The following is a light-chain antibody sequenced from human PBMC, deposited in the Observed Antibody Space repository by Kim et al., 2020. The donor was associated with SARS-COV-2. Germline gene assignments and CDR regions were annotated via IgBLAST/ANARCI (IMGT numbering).Light chain of an antibody. CDR2: GAS. CDR1: QSANSN. J-gene: IGKJ4*01. V-gene: IGKV3-15*01. Sequence: EIVMTQSPATLSVSPGERATLSCRASQSANSNLAWYQQKPGQAPRLLIYGASSRATGIAARFSGSGSGTEFTLTISSLQSEDFAVYYCQQYNNWPLTFGGGTKVDIK. CDR3: QQYNNWPLT.